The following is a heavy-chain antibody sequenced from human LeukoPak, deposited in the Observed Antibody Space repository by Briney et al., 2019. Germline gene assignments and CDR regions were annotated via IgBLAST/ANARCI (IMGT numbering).Heavy chain of an antibody. CDR3: ATYSTASVGFHY. CDR2: VFYTGST. D-gene: IGHD6-13*01. V-gene: IGHV4-59*01. CDR1: GVSITNYY. J-gene: IGHJ4*02. Sequence: SETLSLTCIVSGVSITNYYWTWIRQPPGEGLEWIGYVFYTGSTNYNPSLESRVTISVDTSKNQVSLKLTSMTAADTAVYYCATYSTASVGFHYWGRGTLVTVSS.